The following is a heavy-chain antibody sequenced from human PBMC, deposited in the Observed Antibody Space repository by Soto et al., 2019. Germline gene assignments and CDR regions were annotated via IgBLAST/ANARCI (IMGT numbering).Heavy chain of an antibody. D-gene: IGHD2-15*01. CDR2: IDPSDSYT. J-gene: IGHJ6*02. V-gene: IGHV5-10-1*01. CDR3: ARRNKGNCSGGSCYLGDYYYGMDV. Sequence: PGESLKISCKGSGNSFTSYWIGWVRQMPGKGLEWMGRIDPSDSYTNYSPSFQGHVTISADKSISTAYLQWSSLKASDTTMYYCARRNKGNCSGGSCYLGDYYYGMDVWGQGTTVTVSS. CDR1: GNSFTSYW.